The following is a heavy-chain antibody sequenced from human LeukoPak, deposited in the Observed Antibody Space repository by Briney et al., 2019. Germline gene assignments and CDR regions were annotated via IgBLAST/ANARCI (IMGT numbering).Heavy chain of an antibody. CDR3: ARDTLWSGYYEYYFDY. V-gene: IGHV1-69*13. Sequence: SVKVSCKASGDTSSNYAISWVRQAPGQGLEWMGVIIPIFGTPTYAQKFQGRVTITADEFTSTAYMEMSSLRSEDTAVYYCARDTLWSGYYEYYFDYWGQGTLVTVSS. CDR2: IIPIFGTP. J-gene: IGHJ4*02. D-gene: IGHD3-3*01. CDR1: GDTSSNYA.